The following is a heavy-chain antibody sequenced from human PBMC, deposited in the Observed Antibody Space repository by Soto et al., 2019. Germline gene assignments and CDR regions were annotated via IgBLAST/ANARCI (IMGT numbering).Heavy chain of an antibody. CDR3: ARRVRFSYHDYYYYDMYV. J-gene: IGHJ6*02. CDR1: GGSFSGYY. CDR2: INHSGST. D-gene: IGHD3-10*01. V-gene: IGHV4-34*01. Sequence: SETLSLTCAVYGGSFSGYYWSWIRQPPGKGLEWIGEINHSGSTNYNPSLKSRVTISVDTSKNQFSLKLSSVTAADTAVYYCARRVRFSYHDYYYYDMYVRAQRASVPVSS.